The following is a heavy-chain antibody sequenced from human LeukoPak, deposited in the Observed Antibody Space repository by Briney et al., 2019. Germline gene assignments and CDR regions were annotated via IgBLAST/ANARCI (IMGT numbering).Heavy chain of an antibody. Sequence: GSLSLSCAASGFTVSNNYMSWVRQAPGKGREWVSGINWSGRSTNYADSVKGRFTITRDNAKNSLYLQMNSLRAEDTALYYCARLMAPPYYYMDVWGTGTTVTVSS. D-gene: IGHD5-24*01. CDR1: GFTVSNNY. J-gene: IGHJ6*03. V-gene: IGHV3-20*04. CDR3: ARLMAPPYYYMDV. CDR2: INWSGRST.